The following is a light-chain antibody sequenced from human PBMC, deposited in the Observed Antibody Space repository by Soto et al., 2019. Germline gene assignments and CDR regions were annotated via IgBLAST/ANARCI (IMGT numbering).Light chain of an antibody. Sequence: QSVLTQPPSVSEAPRQRATISCSGSSSNIGDNAVNWYQQLPGKAPKVIIYYDDLRPSGVSDRFSGSKSGTSASLAISGLQSEDEADYYCAAWDDSLSAVVFGGGTKVTVL. CDR3: AAWDDSLSAVV. CDR2: YDD. J-gene: IGLJ2*01. CDR1: SSNIGDNA. V-gene: IGLV1-36*01.